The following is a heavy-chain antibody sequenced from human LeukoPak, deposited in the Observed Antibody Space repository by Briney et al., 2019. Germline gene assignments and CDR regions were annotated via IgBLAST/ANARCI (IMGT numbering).Heavy chain of an antibody. V-gene: IGHV3-30*18. CDR3: AKDGANDYVWGSYRYISFGYYYGMDV. CDR2: ISYDGSNK. J-gene: IGHJ6*02. D-gene: IGHD3-16*02. Sequence: GGSLRLSCAASGFTSSSYGMHWVRQAPGKGLEWVAVISYDGSNKYYADSVKGRFTISRDNSKNTLYLQMNSLRAEDTAVYYCAKDGANDYVWGSYRYISFGYYYGMDVWGQGTTVTVSS. CDR1: GFTSSSYG.